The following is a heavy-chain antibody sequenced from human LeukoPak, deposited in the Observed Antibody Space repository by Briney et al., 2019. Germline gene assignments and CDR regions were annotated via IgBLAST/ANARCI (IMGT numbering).Heavy chain of an antibody. J-gene: IGHJ4*02. CDR3: VGVSGSYSSGDY. Sequence: SETLSLTCSVSAGSISSYYWSWIRQPPGKGLEWIGYIYYTGSSNYNPSLKSRVTISLDMSKNQFSLKLSSVTAADTAVYYCVGVSGSYSSGDYWGQGTPVTASS. V-gene: IGHV4-59*01. D-gene: IGHD3-10*01. CDR1: AGSISSYY. CDR2: IYYTGSS.